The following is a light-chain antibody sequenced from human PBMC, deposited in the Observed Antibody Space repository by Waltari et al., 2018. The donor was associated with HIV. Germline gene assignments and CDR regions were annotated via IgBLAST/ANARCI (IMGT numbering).Light chain of an antibody. J-gene: IGKJ3*01. V-gene: IGKV3-15*01. CDR1: QSVSSN. Sequence: SQSVSSNLAWYQQKPGQAPRLLIYGASTRATGIPARFSGSGSGTEFTLTISSLQSEDFAVYYCQQYNNWLFTFGPGTKVDTK. CDR2: GAS. CDR3: QQYNNWLFT.